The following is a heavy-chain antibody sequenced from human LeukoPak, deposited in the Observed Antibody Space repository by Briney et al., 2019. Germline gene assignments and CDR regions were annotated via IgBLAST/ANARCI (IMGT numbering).Heavy chain of an antibody. CDR3: ATLVDGSGSYYYFDAFDI. J-gene: IGHJ3*02. D-gene: IGHD3-10*01. V-gene: IGHV1-24*01. CDR1: GYTLTELS. CDR2: FDPEDGET. Sequence: ASVKVSCKVSGYTLTELSMHWVRQAPGKGLEWMGGFDPEDGETTYAQKFQGRVTMTEDTSTDTAYMELSSLRSEDTAVYYCATLVDGSGSYYYFDAFDIWGQGTMVTVSS.